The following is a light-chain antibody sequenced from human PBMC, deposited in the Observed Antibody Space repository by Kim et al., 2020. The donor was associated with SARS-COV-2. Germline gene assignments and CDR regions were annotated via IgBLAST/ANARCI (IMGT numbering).Light chain of an antibody. CDR2: AAS. Sequence: DIQMTQSPSSLAASVGDRVTIACRESQSISTYLNWYQQKPGKAPKLLIYAASSLQSGVPSRFSGSGSGTDFTLTISSLQPEDFATDYCQQSHTTPLLTFGGGTKVDIK. J-gene: IGKJ4*01. CDR3: QQSHTTPLLT. V-gene: IGKV1-39*01. CDR1: QSISTY.